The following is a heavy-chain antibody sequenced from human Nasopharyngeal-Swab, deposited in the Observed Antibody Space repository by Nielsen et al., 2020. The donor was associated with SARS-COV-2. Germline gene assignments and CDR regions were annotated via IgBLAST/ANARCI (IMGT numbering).Heavy chain of an antibody. V-gene: IGHV1-46*01. Sequence: ASVKVSCKASGYTFTSYYMHWVRQAPGQGLEWMGIINPSGGSTSYAQKFQGRVTMTRDTSTSTVYMELSSLRSEDTAVYYCGRVKAAGTSFYYYYHMDVWGKGTTVTVSS. CDR1: GYTFTSYY. D-gene: IGHD6-13*01. CDR3: GRVKAAGTSFYYYYHMDV. J-gene: IGHJ6*03. CDR2: INPSGGST.